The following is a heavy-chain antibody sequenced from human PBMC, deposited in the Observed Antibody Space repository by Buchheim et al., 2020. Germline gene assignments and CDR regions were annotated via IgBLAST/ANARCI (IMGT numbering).Heavy chain of an antibody. CDR3: ASPFTSSYDFDY. D-gene: IGHD3-16*01. V-gene: IGHV4-39*01. CDR2: IYHDGGS. Sequence: QLQLQESGPGLVKPSETLSLTCSVSGGSISRTIYYWGWIRQPPGKGLEWIGSIYHDGGSYYNPSLKSRVTLSADTSKNQFSLKLSSVTAADTAVYYCASPFTSSYDFDYWGQGTL. CDR1: GGSISRTIYY. J-gene: IGHJ4*02.